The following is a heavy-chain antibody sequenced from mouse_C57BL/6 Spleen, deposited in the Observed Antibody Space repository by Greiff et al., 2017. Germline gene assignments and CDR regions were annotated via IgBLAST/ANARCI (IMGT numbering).Heavy chain of an antibody. V-gene: IGHV1-39*01. CDR2: INPNYGTT. CDR3: ARRGSSGYVDYYAMDY. J-gene: IGHJ4*01. Sequence: VHVKQSGPELVKPGASVKISCKASGYSFTDYNMNWVKQSNGKSLEWIGVINPNYGTTSYNQKFKGKATLTVDQSSSTAYMQLNSLTSEDSAVYYCARRGSSGYVDYYAMDYWGQGTSVTVSS. CDR1: GYSFTDYN. D-gene: IGHD3-2*02.